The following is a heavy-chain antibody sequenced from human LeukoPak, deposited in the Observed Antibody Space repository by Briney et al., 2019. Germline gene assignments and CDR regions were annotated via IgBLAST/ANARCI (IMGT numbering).Heavy chain of an antibody. J-gene: IGHJ4*02. CDR2: IYYSGST. CDR1: GGSISSSSYY. CDR3: ARIEYNYGYLGY. V-gene: IGHV4-39*01. D-gene: IGHD5-18*01. Sequence: NPSETLSLTCNVSGGSISSSSYYSGWIRQPPGKWLEWIGSIYYSGSTYYNPSLKSRVTISVDTSKNQFSLKLSSVTAADTAVYYCARIEYNYGYLGYWGQGTLVTVSS.